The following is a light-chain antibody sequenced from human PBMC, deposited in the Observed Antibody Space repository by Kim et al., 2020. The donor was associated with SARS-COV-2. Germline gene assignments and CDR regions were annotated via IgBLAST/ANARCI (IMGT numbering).Light chain of an antibody. Sequence: ATINCKSSQSVLYSSNNKSYLAWYQQKPGQPPKLLIYWASTRESGVPDRFSGSGSGTDFTLTISSLQAEDVAVYYCHQYYSTPPTFGQGTKVDIK. CDR1: QSVLYSSNNKSY. J-gene: IGKJ1*01. CDR3: HQYYSTPPT. CDR2: WAS. V-gene: IGKV4-1*01.